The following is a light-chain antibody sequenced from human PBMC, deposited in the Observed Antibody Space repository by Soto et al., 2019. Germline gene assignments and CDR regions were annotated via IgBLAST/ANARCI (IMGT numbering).Light chain of an antibody. V-gene: IGKV3D-20*02. Sequence: EIVMTQSPATLSVSPGERATLSCGASQSVSSSYLAWYQHKPGQAPRLLIFDASQRATGIPARFRGSGSGTDFTLSISSLEPEDFAVYYCQQRTDRPPWTFGQGTKVDIK. CDR3: QQRTDRPPWT. CDR2: DAS. J-gene: IGKJ1*01. CDR1: QSVSSSY.